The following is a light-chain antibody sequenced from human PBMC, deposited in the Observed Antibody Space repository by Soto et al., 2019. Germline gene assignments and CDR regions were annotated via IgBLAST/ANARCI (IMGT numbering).Light chain of an antibody. V-gene: IGKV3D-20*01. CDR2: DAS. Sequence: EIVLTQSPATLSLSPGERATLSCGASQSVSRSYLAWYQQKPGLAPRLLIYDASSRATGIPDRFSGSGSGTDFTLTISRLEPEDFAVYYCQQYGSSPYTFVQGTKLEIK. CDR1: QSVSRSY. J-gene: IGKJ2*01. CDR3: QQYGSSPYT.